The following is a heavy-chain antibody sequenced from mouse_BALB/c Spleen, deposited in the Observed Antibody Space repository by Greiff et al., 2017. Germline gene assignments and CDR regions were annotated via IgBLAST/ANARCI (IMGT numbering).Heavy chain of an antibody. J-gene: IGHJ4*01. Sequence: EVHLVESGGGLVQPGGSRKLSCAASGFTFSSFGMHWVRQAPEKGLEWVAYISSGSSTIYYADTVKGRFTISRDNPKNTLFLQMTSLRSEDTAMYYGARDGNYEGAMDYWGQGASVTVSA. D-gene: IGHD2-1*01. CDR3: ARDGNYEGAMDY. V-gene: IGHV5-17*02. CDR2: ISSGSSTI. CDR1: GFTFSSFG.